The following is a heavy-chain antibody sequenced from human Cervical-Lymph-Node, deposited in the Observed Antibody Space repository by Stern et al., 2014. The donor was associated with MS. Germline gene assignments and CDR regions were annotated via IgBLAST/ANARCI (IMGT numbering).Heavy chain of an antibody. Sequence: EDQLVESRAEVREPGESLKISCKTSGYRFINNWIAWERQVPGKGLEWIVTIYPGDSDIRYSPSFQGHVTISVDKSISTAYLQWSSLMASDTAVYYCARWSVACDSWGQGALITVSS. CDR1: GYRFINNW. CDR2: IYPGDSDI. D-gene: IGHD2-21*01. V-gene: IGHV5-51*03. J-gene: IGHJ4*02. CDR3: ARWSVACDS.